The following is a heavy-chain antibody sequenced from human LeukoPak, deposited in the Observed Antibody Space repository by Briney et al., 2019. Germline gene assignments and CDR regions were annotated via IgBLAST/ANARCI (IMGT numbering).Heavy chain of an antibody. CDR3: AKVATGYSSSWYPIDP. V-gene: IGHV3-23*01. Sequence: SGGSLRLSCAACGFTFSSYAMSWVRQAPGKGLEWVSAISGSGGSTYYADSVKGRFTISRDNSKNTLYLQMHSLRAEDTAVYYCAKVATGYSSSWYPIDPWGQGTLVTVSS. CDR1: GFTFSSYA. J-gene: IGHJ5*02. D-gene: IGHD6-13*01. CDR2: ISGSGGST.